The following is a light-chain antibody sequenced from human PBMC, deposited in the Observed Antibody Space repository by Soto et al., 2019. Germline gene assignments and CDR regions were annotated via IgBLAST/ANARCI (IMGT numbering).Light chain of an antibody. CDR2: EVN. CDR1: SSDLGNYDY. CDR3: SSYAGNNNLI. J-gene: IGLJ2*01. V-gene: IGLV2-8*01. Sequence: SVLTQPPSASGSPGQSVTISCTGTSSDLGNYDYVSWYQQHPGKAPKLLIYEVNERPSGVPDRFSGSKSGNTASLTVTGLQAEDEADYYCSSYAGNNNLIFGGGTKVTVL.